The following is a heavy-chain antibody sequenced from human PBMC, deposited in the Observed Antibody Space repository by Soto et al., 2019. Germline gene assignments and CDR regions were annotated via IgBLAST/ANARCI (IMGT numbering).Heavy chain of an antibody. D-gene: IGHD3-9*01. CDR1: GYTFTSYG. CDR2: ISVYNDNT. CDR3: ARIGFDGH. V-gene: IGHV1-18*01. Sequence: QVQLVQSGSEIKKPGASVKVSCKAFGYTFTSYGIGWVRQAPGQGLEWMGWISVYNDNTNYAQKFQGRVTMTTETSSSTAYMELRSLKSDDTAVYYCARIGFDGHCGQGTLVTVSS. J-gene: IGHJ1*01.